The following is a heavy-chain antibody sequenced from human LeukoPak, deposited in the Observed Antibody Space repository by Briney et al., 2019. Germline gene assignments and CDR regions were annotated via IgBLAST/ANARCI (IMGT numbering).Heavy chain of an antibody. CDR2: ISYDGSKR. CDR3: ARGTIFGVVFV. D-gene: IGHD3-3*01. CDR1: GFTFNSYG. V-gene: IGHV3-30*03. Sequence: GGSLRLSCVTSGFTFNSYGFYWVRQAPGKGLQWVAVISYDGSKRYYADSVKGRFTISRDTSNKTAYLEMNSLRAEDTAVYYCARGTIFGVVFVWGQGTLVTVSS. J-gene: IGHJ4*02.